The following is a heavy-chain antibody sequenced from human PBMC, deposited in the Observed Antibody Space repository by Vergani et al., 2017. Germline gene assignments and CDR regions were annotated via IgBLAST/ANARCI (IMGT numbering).Heavy chain of an antibody. CDR3: ARTGFGELLGDWFDP. Sequence: QVHLVQSGAEVKKPGSSVKVSCKASGATFRSNTISWVRQVPGQGLEWMGRIIPVLGKTKYAQDFQGRLTITADTSTSTAYMELTSLRSEDTAVYYCARTGFGELLGDWFDPWGQGTLVTVSS. V-gene: IGHV1-69*02. J-gene: IGHJ5*02. CDR1: GATFRSNT. CDR2: IIPVLGKT. D-gene: IGHD3-10*01.